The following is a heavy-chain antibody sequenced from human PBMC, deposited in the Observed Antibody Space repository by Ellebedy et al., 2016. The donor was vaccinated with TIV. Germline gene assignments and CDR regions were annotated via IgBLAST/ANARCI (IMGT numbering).Heavy chain of an antibody. CDR3: ARDLREGDSSGWYGLDY. CDR1: GFTFSSYA. V-gene: IGHV3-48*01. CDR2: LSSSRSFI. D-gene: IGHD6-19*01. Sequence: GESLKISXAASGFTFSSYAMHWVRQAPGKGLEWISYLSSSRSFIYYADSVKGRFTISRDNSKNTLYLQMNSLRAEDTAVYYCARDLREGDSSGWYGLDYWGQGTLVTVSS. J-gene: IGHJ4*02.